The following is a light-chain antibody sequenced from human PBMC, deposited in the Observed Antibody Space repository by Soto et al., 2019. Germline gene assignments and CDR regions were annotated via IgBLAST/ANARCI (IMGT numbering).Light chain of an antibody. CDR1: SSNIGSNY. Sequence: QPVLTQPPSASGTPGQRVTISCSGSSSNIGSNYVYWYQQLPGTAPKLLIYSNNQRPSGVPDRFSGSKSGTSASLAISGLRSEDEADYCCAAWDDSLSGVVFGGGTKLTVL. CDR3: AAWDDSLSGVV. V-gene: IGLV1-47*02. J-gene: IGLJ2*01. CDR2: SNN.